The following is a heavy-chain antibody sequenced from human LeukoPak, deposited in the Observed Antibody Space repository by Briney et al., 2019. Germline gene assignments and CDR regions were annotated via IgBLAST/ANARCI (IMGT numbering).Heavy chain of an antibody. CDR1: GFRFSSYA. V-gene: IGHV3-23*01. D-gene: IGHD3-3*01. CDR2: ISGSGVST. J-gene: IGHJ5*02. Sequence: PGGSLRLSCAASGFRFSSYAMSWVRQAPGKGLEWVSAISGSGVSTYYADSVKGRFTVSRDNSKNTLYLQMSSLRAEDTAVYYCAKGPDYDFWSGYPWFDPWGQGTLVTVSS. CDR3: AKGPDYDFWSGYPWFDP.